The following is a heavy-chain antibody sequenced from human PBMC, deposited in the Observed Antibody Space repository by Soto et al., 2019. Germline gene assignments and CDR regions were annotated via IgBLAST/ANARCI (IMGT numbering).Heavy chain of an antibody. CDR1: GFTFSNYG. CDR2: ISNDGSKQ. CDR3: AKDLIATVAAVISGYYHGLDV. Sequence: GSLRLSCAGTGFTFSNYGLHWVRQSPGQGLQWVAFISNDGSKQYYEDSLKGRFTISRDNSKNTLYLEMSSLRGEDTALYYCAKDLIATVAAVISGYYHGLDVWGQGTAVTVYS. V-gene: IGHV3-30*18. J-gene: IGHJ6*02. D-gene: IGHD6-19*01.